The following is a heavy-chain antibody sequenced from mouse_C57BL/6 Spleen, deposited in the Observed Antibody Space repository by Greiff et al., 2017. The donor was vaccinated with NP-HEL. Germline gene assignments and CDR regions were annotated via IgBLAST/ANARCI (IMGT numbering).Heavy chain of an antibody. CDR3: ARGDWDWY. D-gene: IGHD4-1*01. Sequence: VQLQESGPELVKPGASVKISCKASGYAFSSSWMNWVKQRPGKGLEWIGRIYPGDGDTNYNGKFKGKATLTADKSSSTAYMQLSSLTSEDSAVYFCARGDWDWYWGQGTTLTVSS. CDR2: IYPGDGDT. V-gene: IGHV1-82*01. CDR1: GYAFSSSW. J-gene: IGHJ2*01.